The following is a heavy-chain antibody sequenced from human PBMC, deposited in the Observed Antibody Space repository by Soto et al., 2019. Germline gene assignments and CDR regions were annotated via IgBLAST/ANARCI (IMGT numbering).Heavy chain of an antibody. Sequence: TSETLSLTCTVSGGSVSSGSYYWSWIRQPPGKGLEWIGYIYHSGRTYYNPSLKSRVTISVDRSKNQFSLKLSSVTAADTAVYYCARVPGPWGQGTLVTVSS. CDR1: GGSVSSGSYY. V-gene: IGHV4-30-2*01. CDR2: IYHSGRT. CDR3: ARVPGP. J-gene: IGHJ5*02.